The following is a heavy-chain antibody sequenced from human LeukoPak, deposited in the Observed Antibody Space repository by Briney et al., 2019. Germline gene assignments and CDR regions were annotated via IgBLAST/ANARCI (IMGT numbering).Heavy chain of an antibody. Sequence: GRSLRLSCAASGFTFDDYAMHWVRQAPGKGLECVSGISWNSGSISYADSVKGRFTISRDNAKNSLYLQMNSLRAEDTALYYCAKDGTYYYDSSGYWGYFDYWGQGTLVTVSS. CDR1: GFTFDDYA. CDR3: AKDGTYYYDSSGYWGYFDY. V-gene: IGHV3-9*01. CDR2: ISWNSGSI. J-gene: IGHJ4*02. D-gene: IGHD3-22*01.